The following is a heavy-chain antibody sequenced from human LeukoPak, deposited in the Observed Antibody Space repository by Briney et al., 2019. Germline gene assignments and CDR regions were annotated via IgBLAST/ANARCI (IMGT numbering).Heavy chain of an antibody. CDR3: ARLTGTEGAFDI. CDR1: GYTFTSYG. V-gene: IGHV1-18*01. Sequence: ASXKVSCKASGYTFTSYGISWVRQAPGQGQEWMGWISAYNGNTNYAQKLQGRVTMTTDTATSKAYIELRSLRSEDTAVYYCARLTGTEGAFDIWGQGTMVTVSS. D-gene: IGHD1/OR15-1a*01. J-gene: IGHJ3*02. CDR2: ISAYNGNT.